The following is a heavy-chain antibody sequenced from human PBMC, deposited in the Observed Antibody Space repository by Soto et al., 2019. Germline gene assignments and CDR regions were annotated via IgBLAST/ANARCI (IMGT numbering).Heavy chain of an antibody. CDR3: AIAVNGVLGP. J-gene: IGHJ5*02. CDR2: IIPNSGGT. V-gene: IGHV1-2*02. Sequence: ASVKVSCKASGGTFSSYAISWVRQAPGQGLEWMGGIIPNSGGTNYAQKFQGRVTMTRDTSISTAYMELSRLRSDDTAVYYCAIAVNGVLGPWGQGTLVTVSS. CDR1: GGTFSSYA. D-gene: IGHD2-8*01.